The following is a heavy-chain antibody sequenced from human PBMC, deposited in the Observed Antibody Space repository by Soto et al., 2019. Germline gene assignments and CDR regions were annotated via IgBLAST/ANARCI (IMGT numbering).Heavy chain of an antibody. CDR2: IYYTGST. J-gene: IGHJ4*02. D-gene: IGHD3-22*01. V-gene: IGHV4-59*01. CDR1: GRSISNYN. CDR3: ATGPQRLLLT. Sequence: SETLSLTCTVSGRSISNYNWNWVRQSPGKGLEWIGSIYYTGSTNYSPSLKSRVTISVDTSKNQFSLKLRSVTAADTAVYYCATGPQRLLLTWGQGTLVTVSS.